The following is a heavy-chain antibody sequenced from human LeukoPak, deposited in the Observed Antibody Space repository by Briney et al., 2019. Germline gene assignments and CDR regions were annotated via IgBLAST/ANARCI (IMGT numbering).Heavy chain of an antibody. J-gene: IGHJ4*02. CDR3: AKAYSSGWYYFDS. CDR1: GFTFSNYF. Sequence: PGGSLRLSCTASGFTFSNYFMRWVRQAPGKGLEWVSAISGSGGDTSYADSVKGRFTISRDNSKNTLYLQMNSLRAEDTAVYYCAKAYSSGWYYFDSWGQGTLVTVSS. D-gene: IGHD6-19*01. V-gene: IGHV3-23*01. CDR2: ISGSGGDT.